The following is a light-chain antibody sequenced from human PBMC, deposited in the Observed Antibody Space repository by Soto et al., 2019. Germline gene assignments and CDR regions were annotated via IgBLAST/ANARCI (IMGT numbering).Light chain of an antibody. J-gene: IGKJ4*01. CDR3: QQFNNFPLN. CDR1: QGISSA. Sequence: AIQLTQSPSSLSASVGDRVIITCRASQGISSALAWYQHKPGKASKLLIYDASSLERGVPSRFSGSGSGTDFTLTISSLQPEDFATYYCQQFNNFPLNFGGGTQVEIK. CDR2: DAS. V-gene: IGKV1D-13*01.